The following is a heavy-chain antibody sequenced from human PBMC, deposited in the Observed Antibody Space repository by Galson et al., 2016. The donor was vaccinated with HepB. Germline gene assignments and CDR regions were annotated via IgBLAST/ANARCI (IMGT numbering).Heavy chain of an antibody. CDR1: GFTFSGYA. CDR3: AKGLYKNVNFFLALDN. Sequence: SLRLSCAPSGFTFSGYAMTWVRQAPGKALEWVSGISGSGGATYHADSVKGRFTISRDNSQNTLYLQMDSLTVDDTAVYYCAKGLYKNVNFFLALDNWGQGALVTGSS. V-gene: IGHV3-23*01. J-gene: IGHJ4*02. D-gene: IGHD3-16*01. CDR2: ISGSGGAT.